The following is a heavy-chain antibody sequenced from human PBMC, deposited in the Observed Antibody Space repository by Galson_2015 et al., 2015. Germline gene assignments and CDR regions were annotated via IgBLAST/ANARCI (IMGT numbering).Heavy chain of an antibody. CDR2: ISSSGSTI. D-gene: IGHD3-22*01. CDR3: GRSHDSRGYYGFDT. J-gene: IGHJ2*01. V-gene: IGHV3-11*01. Sequence: SLRLSCAVSGFSFSDYFMSWIRQAPGKGLEWVSYISSSGSTIYYADSAKGRFSISRDNAKNSLYLQMNSLRAEDTAVYYCGRSHDSRGYYGFDTWGHGTRVTVSS. CDR1: GFSFSDYF.